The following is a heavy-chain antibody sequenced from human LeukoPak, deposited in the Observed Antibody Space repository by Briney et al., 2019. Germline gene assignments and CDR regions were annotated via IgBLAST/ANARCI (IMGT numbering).Heavy chain of an antibody. D-gene: IGHD6-13*01. CDR1: GFTFSSYS. CDR3: AKDFDLIAAAGTGYFDY. V-gene: IGHV3-21*04. Sequence: GGSLRLSCAASGFTFSSYSMNWVSQAPGKGLEWVSSISSSSSYIYYADSVKGRFTISRDNAKNSLYLQMNSLRAEDTAVYYCAKDFDLIAAAGTGYFDYWGQGTLVTVSS. CDR2: ISSSSSYI. J-gene: IGHJ4*02.